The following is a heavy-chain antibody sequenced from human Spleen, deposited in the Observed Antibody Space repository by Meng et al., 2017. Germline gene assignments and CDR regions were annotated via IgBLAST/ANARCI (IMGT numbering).Heavy chain of an antibody. Sequence: GESLKISCEASEFTVSSNEISWVRQAPGKGLEWVSSISGDSTYYTDSVKGRFTISRDNSKNTLYLQMNSLRAEDTAVYYCARETDIVATAALLYWGQGTLVTVSS. D-gene: IGHD5-12*01. J-gene: IGHJ4*02. CDR3: ARETDIVATAALLY. CDR1: EFTVSSNE. CDR2: ISGDST. V-gene: IGHV3-38-3*01.